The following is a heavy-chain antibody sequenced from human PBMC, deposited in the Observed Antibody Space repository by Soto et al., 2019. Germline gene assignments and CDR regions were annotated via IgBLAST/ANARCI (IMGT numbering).Heavy chain of an antibody. CDR2: ISYDGSNK. J-gene: IGHJ6*02. V-gene: IGHV3-30*18. D-gene: IGHD3-22*01. Sequence: PGGSLRLACAASGFTFSSYGMHWVRQAPGKGLEWVAVISYDGSNKYYADSVKGRFTISRDNSKNTLYLQMNSLRAEDTAVFYCAKDQIAGVLNLNHYGMAVWGQGNTVTVSS. CDR1: GFTFSSYG. CDR3: AKDQIAGVLNLNHYGMAV.